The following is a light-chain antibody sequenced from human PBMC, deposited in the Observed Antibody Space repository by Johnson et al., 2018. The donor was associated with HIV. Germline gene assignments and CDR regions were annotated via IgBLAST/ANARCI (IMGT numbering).Light chain of an antibody. Sequence: VLTQPPSVSAAPGQKVTISCSGSSSNIGNNYVSWYQQVPGTAPKLLIYDNNKRPSGIPDRFSGSKSGTSATLGITGLQTGDEADYYCGTWDSSLSAVFGTGTKVTVL. CDR3: GTWDSSLSAV. J-gene: IGLJ1*01. CDR1: SSNIGNNY. V-gene: IGLV1-51*01. CDR2: DNN.